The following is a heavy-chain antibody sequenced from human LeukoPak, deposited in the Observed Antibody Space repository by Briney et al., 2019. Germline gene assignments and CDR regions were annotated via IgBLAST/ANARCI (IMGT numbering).Heavy chain of an antibody. D-gene: IGHD2-2*01. CDR2: KSYDGRNK. CDR3: AKEGGTRGSTSYYFDY. V-gene: IGHV3-30*18. J-gene: IGHJ4*02. Sequence: GGSLRLSCAASGFTFISYGMHWVRQAPGKGLEWVADKSYDGRNKFYADSLKGRFTISRDNSKNTLYLQTNSLRAEDTAVYYCAKEGGTRGSTSYYFDYWGQGTLVTVSS. CDR1: GFTFISYG.